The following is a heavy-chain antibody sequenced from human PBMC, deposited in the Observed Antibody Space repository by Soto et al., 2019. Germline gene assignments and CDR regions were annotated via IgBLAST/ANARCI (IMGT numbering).Heavy chain of an antibody. CDR2: IRGSGSST. CDR3: ARFIGTAAAGIDY. J-gene: IGHJ4*02. D-gene: IGHD6-13*01. V-gene: IGHV3-23*01. Sequence: GSLRLSCAASGFTFNSYAMSWVRQAPGKGLEWVSGIRGSGSSTYYADSVKGRFTISRDNSKNTLFLQMNSLRAEDTAVYYCARFIGTAAAGIDYWGQGTLVTVSS. CDR1: GFTFNSYA.